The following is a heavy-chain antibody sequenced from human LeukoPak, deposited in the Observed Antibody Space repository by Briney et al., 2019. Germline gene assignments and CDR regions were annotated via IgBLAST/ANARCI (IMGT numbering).Heavy chain of an antibody. J-gene: IGHJ4*02. CDR3: ARGLNYYGSGSAFDY. Sequence: PSQTLSLTCAVSGVSVSSGGYSWNWLRQPPGKGLEWIGYIYHSGNIYCNPSLRHRVSISVDRSKNQVSLMLSSVTAADSAAYYCARGLNYYGSGSAFDYWGQGTLVTVSS. D-gene: IGHD3-10*01. V-gene: IGHV4-30-2*01. CDR1: GVSVSSGGYS. CDR2: IYHSGNI.